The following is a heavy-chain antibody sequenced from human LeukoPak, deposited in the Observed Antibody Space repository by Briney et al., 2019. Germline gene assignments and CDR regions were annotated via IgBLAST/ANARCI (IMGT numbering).Heavy chain of an antibody. V-gene: IGHV4-59*01. Sequence: SSETLSLTCTVSGGSISSYYWSWIRQPPGKGLEWIGYIYYSGSTNYNPSLKSRVTISVDTSKNQFSLKLSSVTAADTAVYYCARDYAGEVNYGMDVWGQGTTVTVSS. J-gene: IGHJ6*02. D-gene: IGHD7-27*01. CDR2: IYYSGST. CDR3: ARDYAGEVNYGMDV. CDR1: GGSISSYY.